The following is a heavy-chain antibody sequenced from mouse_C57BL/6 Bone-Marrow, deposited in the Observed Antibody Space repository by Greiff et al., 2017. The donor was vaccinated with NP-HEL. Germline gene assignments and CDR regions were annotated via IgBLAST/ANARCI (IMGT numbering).Heavy chain of an antibody. J-gene: IGHJ3*01. CDR1: GFTFSDYY. D-gene: IGHD1-1*01. Sequence: EVQLVESGGGLVQPGGSLKLSCAASGFTFSDYYMYWVRQTPEKRLEWVAYISNGGGSTYYPDTVKGRFTISSDNAKNTLYLQMSRLKSEDTAMYYCARHIYDYGSGPWFADWGQWTMVTVSA. CDR3: ARHIYDYGSGPWFAD. V-gene: IGHV5-12*01. CDR2: ISNGGGST.